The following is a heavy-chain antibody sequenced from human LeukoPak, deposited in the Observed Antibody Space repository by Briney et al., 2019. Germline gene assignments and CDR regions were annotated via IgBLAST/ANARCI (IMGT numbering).Heavy chain of an antibody. D-gene: IGHD5-12*01. V-gene: IGHV3-23*01. CDR3: TRDYDVNPEYCHH. J-gene: IGHJ1*01. CDR1: GFNFSSYA. CDR2: IDGSGRSI. Sequence: GGSLRLSCAASGFNFSSYAMSWVRQVPGKGLEWVSGIDGSGRSIYYADSVKGRLTISRDNSKNTLYLQMNSLRGDDSAVYYCTRDYDVNPEYCHHWGQGTLVTVSS.